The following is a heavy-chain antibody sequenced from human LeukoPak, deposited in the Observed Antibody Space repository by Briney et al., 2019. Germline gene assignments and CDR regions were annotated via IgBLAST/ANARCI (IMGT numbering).Heavy chain of an antibody. J-gene: IGHJ4*02. V-gene: IGHV3-30*04. D-gene: IGHD2-21*01. Sequence: GGPLRLSCAASGFTFSSYAMHWVRQAPGKGLEWVAVISYDGSNKYYADSVKGRFTISRDNSKNTLYLQMNSLRAEDTAVYYCAKDPMSVVPKYYFDYWGQGTLVTVSS. CDR3: AKDPMSVVPKYYFDY. CDR1: GFTFSSYA. CDR2: ISYDGSNK.